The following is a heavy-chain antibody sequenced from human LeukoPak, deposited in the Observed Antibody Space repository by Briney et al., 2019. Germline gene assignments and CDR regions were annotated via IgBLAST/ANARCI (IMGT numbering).Heavy chain of an antibody. Sequence: GGSLRLSCAGSGFSFSTYSMNWVRQAPGKGLEWVSGITRSGANTYYADSVKGRFTISRDNSKNTLYLRMNSLRAEDTAVYYCYYYDSSGFYPQTKIDYWGQGTLVTVSS. CDR3: YYYDSSGFYPQTKIDY. D-gene: IGHD3-22*01. J-gene: IGHJ4*02. CDR1: GFSFSTYS. CDR2: ITRSGANT. V-gene: IGHV3-23*01.